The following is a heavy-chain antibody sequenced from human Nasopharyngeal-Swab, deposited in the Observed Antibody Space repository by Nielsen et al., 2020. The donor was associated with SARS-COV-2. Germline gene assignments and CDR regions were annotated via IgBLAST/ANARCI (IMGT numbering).Heavy chain of an antibody. Sequence: WIRQPPGKALEWLAHIFSNDEKSYSTSLKSRLTISKDTSKSQVVLTMTNMDPVDTATYYCAWTRSSSWTLKYYFDYWGQGTLVTVSS. CDR3: AWTRSSSWTLKYYFDY. J-gene: IGHJ4*02. V-gene: IGHV2-26*01. D-gene: IGHD6-13*01. CDR2: IFSNDEK.